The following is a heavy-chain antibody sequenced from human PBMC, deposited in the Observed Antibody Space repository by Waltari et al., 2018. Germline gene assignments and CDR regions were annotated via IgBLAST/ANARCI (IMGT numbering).Heavy chain of an antibody. Sequence: EVQVVESGGGLVQPGGSLSLFCAASGFTFSSHWMSWVRQAPGKGLEWVANINQAGNDKYYVDSVKGRFTVSRDNAKNSLYLQMNSLRAEDTAVYYCARDANWGRGCDYWGQGTPVIVSS. CDR3: ARDANWGRGCDY. J-gene: IGHJ4*02. V-gene: IGHV3-7*01. CDR2: INQAGNDK. D-gene: IGHD7-27*01. CDR1: GFTFSSHW.